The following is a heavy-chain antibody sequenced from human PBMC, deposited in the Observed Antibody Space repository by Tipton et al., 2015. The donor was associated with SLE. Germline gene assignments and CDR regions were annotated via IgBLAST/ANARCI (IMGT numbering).Heavy chain of an antibody. Sequence: SLRLSCAASGFAFSSYVMHWVRQAPGKGLEWVAVIWPHGDNKFYADSVKGRITISRNNSKITLNLQMNSLSTEDKAFYYCAKTPPIPNYENWYYDYCDLGPVVTVSP. CDR1: GFAFSSYV. D-gene: IGHD3-22*01. J-gene: IGHJ2*01. CDR2: IWPHGDNK. V-gene: IGHV3-30*18. CDR3: AKTPPIPNYENWYYDY.